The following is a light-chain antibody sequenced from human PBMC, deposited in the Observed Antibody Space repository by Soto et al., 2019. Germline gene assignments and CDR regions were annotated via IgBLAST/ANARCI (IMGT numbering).Light chain of an antibody. J-gene: IGKJ1*01. CDR3: QQSYTTPQT. CDR1: QSISSY. V-gene: IGKV1-39*01. Sequence: DIQMTQSPSSLSASVGDRVTITCRASQSISSYLNCYQQKPGKAPKLLIYAASSLQSGVPSRFSGSGSGTDFTLTISSLQPEDFATYSCQQSYTTPQTFGHGTKVEIK. CDR2: AAS.